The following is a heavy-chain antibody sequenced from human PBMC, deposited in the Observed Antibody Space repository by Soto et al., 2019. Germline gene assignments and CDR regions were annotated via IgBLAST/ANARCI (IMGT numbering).Heavy chain of an antibody. CDR3: ARTWGSTTDY. CDR2: IYYSGST. V-gene: IGHV4-59*01. CDR1: GGSLSSYY. D-gene: IGHD3-16*01. J-gene: IGHJ4*02. Sequence: QVQVQDSGPGLVNPSETLSLTCVVSGGSLSSYYWSWIRQPPGKGLEWIGYIYYSGSTNYNPSLKSRVTISVDTSKNQFSLKLSSVTAADTAVYYCARTWGSTTDYWGRGTLVTVSS.